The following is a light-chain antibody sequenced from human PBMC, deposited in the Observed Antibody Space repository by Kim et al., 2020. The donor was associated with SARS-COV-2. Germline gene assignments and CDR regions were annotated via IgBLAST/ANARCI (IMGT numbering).Light chain of an antibody. CDR2: AAS. Sequence: DIQMTQSPSSLSASVGDRVTITCRTSQSISSHLNWYHQKPGRAPKLLISAASTLQGGVPSRFSGSGSETDFTLTISSLQPEDFATYFCLQSYIYPFTFGPGTKVDIK. CDR1: QSISSH. V-gene: IGKV1-39*01. CDR3: LQSYIYPFT. J-gene: IGKJ3*01.